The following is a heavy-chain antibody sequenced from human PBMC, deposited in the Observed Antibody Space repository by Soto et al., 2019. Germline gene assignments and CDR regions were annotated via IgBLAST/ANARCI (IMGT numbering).Heavy chain of an antibody. CDR1: GGIFSSYA. J-gene: IGHJ4*02. CDR3: ARVYSSSPVFDN. V-gene: IGHV1-69*01. Sequence: QVHLVQSGAEVKKPGSSVKVSCKASGGIFSSYAITWVRQAPGQGLEWMGGIIPIFGTPKYAQKFQARVTITADESTSTVYMELSSLRSEDTAVYYCARVYSSSPVFDNWGQGTLVTVSS. CDR2: IIPIFGTP. D-gene: IGHD6-6*01.